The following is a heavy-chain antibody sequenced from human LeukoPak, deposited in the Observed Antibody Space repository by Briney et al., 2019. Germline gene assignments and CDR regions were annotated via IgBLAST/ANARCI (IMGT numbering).Heavy chain of an antibody. CDR1: GYTFTSYG. Sequence: ASVKVSCKASGYTFTSYGISWVRQAPGQGLEWMGWISAYNGNTNYAQKLQGRVTMTTDTSTSTAYMELRSLRSDDTAVYYCARDRSTPSTMVRGVITDYWGQGTLVTVSS. V-gene: IGHV1-18*01. CDR2: ISAYNGNT. CDR3: ARDRSTPSTMVRGVITDY. J-gene: IGHJ4*02. D-gene: IGHD3-10*01.